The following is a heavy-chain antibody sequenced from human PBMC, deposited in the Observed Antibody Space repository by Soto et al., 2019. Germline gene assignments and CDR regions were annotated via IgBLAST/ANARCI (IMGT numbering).Heavy chain of an antibody. CDR1: GFTFSSYG. J-gene: IGHJ4*02. CDR3: AKDKVPVVVTAPFDY. D-gene: IGHD2-21*02. CDR2: ISYDGSNK. Sequence: QVQLVESGGGVVQPGRSLRLSCAASGFTFSSYGMHWVRQAPGKGLEWVAVISYDGSNKYYADSVKGRFTISRDNSKNTLHLQMNSLRAEDTAVYYCAKDKVPVVVTAPFDYWGQGTLVTVSS. V-gene: IGHV3-30*18.